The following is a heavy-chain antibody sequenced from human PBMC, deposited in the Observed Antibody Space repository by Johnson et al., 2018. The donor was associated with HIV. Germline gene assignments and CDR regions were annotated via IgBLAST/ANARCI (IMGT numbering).Heavy chain of an antibody. Sequence: VQVVESGGVMVQPGGSLRLSCAVSGFTFDNYGMSWVRQAPGKGLEWVANIKQDGSEKYYVDSVKGRFTISRDNAKNSLYLQMDSLRAEDTAVYYCASDHYECSGYYPEAFDIWGQGTLVTVSS. CDR1: GFTFDNYG. CDR2: IKQDGSEK. D-gene: IGHD3-22*01. V-gene: IGHV3-7*05. J-gene: IGHJ3*02. CDR3: ASDHYECSGYYPEAFDI.